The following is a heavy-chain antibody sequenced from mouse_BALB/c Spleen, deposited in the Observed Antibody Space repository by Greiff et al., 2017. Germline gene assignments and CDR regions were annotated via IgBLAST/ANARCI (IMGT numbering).Heavy chain of an antibody. CDR3: ARETTVVAGGSWYFDV. Sequence: EVHLVESGGGLVKPGGSLKLSCAASGFTFSSYAMSWVRQTPEKRLEWVATISSGGSYTYYPDSVKGRFTISRDNAKNTLYLQMSSLRSEDTAMYYCARETTVVAGGSWYFDVWGAGTTVTVSS. CDR1: GFTFSSYA. V-gene: IGHV5-9-3*01. J-gene: IGHJ1*01. D-gene: IGHD1-1*01. CDR2: ISSGGSYT.